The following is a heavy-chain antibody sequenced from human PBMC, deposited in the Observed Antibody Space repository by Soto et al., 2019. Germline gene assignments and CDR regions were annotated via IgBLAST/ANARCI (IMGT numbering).Heavy chain of an antibody. CDR1: GGSISSGDYY. Sequence: SETLSLTCTVSGGSISSGDYYWSWIRQPPGKGLEWIGYIYYSGSTYYNPSLKSRVTISVDTSKNQFSLKLSSVTAADTAVYYCARARGEGVYCSSTSCFVYYFDYWGQGTLVTVSS. CDR3: ARARGEGVYCSSTSCFVYYFDY. CDR2: IYYSGST. V-gene: IGHV4-30-4*01. D-gene: IGHD2-2*01. J-gene: IGHJ4*02.